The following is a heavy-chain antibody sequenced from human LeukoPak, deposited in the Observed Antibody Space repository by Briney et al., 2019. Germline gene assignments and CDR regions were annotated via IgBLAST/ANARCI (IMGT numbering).Heavy chain of an antibody. CDR2: ISTSGSTT. D-gene: IGHD2-2*01. J-gene: IGHJ4*02. CDR3: ARGAMHVFDY. Sequence: PGGSLRLSCAASGFIFSDYEINWVRQAPGKGLERVSCISTSGSTTYYADSAKGRFTISRDNAKNSLFLQMNTLTVEDTAVYYCARGAMHVFDYWGQGTPVTVSS. V-gene: IGHV3-48*03. CDR1: GFIFSDYE.